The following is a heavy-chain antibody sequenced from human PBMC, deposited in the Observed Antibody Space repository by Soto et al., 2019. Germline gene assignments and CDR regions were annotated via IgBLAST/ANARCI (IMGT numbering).Heavy chain of an antibody. J-gene: IGHJ6*02. CDR2: IYFSGST. Sequence: PSETLSLTCTVSGGSISSHSWSWIRQPPGKGLEWIGNIYFSGSTSYNPSLKSRVTISEHTSKNQFALNVTSVTAADTAVYYCARIHHLVRGGKYGMDVWGQGATVTVSS. V-gene: IGHV4-59*11. CDR3: ARIHHLVRGGKYGMDV. D-gene: IGHD6-6*01. CDR1: GGSISSHS.